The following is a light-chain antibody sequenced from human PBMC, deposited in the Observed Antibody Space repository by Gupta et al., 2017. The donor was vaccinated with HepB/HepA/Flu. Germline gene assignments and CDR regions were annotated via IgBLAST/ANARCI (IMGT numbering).Light chain of an antibody. V-gene: IGLV1-44*01. CDR3: AAWDDSLIFYV. J-gene: IGLJ1*01. CDR2: NNN. CDR1: GSNIGSNT. Sequence: QSVLTQPPSASGTPGQRVSISCSGSGSNIGSNTVNWYRQLPGTAPKLLIYNNNQRPSGVTDRCSGSKSGTSASRAIRGLQSEDEADVYCAAWDDSLIFYVFGTGTKVTVL.